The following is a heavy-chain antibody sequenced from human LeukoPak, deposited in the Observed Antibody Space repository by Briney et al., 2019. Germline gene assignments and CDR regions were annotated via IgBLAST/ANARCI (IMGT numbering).Heavy chain of an antibody. CDR1: GFTFSSYA. Sequence: TGGSLRLSCAASGFTFSSYAMSWVRQAPGKGLEWVSAISGSGGSTYYADSVKGRFTISRDNSKNTLYLQMNSLRAEDTAVYYCAKHPLTYYYDSSGYYLYYFDYRGQGTLVTVSS. CDR3: AKHPLTYYYDSSGYYLYYFDY. V-gene: IGHV3-23*01. J-gene: IGHJ4*02. D-gene: IGHD3-22*01. CDR2: ISGSGGST.